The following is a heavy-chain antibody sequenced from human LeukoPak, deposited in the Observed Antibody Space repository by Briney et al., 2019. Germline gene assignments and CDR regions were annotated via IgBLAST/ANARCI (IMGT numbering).Heavy chain of an antibody. V-gene: IGHV4-39*01. J-gene: IGHJ4*02. CDR3: ARQAGAGTRWDHFDY. D-gene: IGHD1-26*01. CDR1: GASISSSNGYF. Sequence: SETLSLTCTVSGASISSSNGYFWAWIRQPPGKGPDWIGIIDYRGTAFYNPSLESRITISVETSNNFFSLKVRSVTAADTAQYYCARQAGAGTRWDHFDYWGQGIQVTVSS. CDR2: IDYRGTA.